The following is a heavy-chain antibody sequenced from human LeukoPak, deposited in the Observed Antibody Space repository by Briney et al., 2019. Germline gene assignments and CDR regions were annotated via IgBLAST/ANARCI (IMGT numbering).Heavy chain of an antibody. D-gene: IGHD3-16*02. V-gene: IGHV1-69*05. CDR3: ARGDYVWGSYRPSFDY. J-gene: IGHJ4*02. CDR2: IIPIFGTA. CDR1: GGTFSSYA. Sequence: SVKVSSKASGGTFSSYAISWVRQAPGQGLEWMGGIIPIFGTANYAQKFQGRVTITTDESTSTAYMELSSLRSEDTAVYYCARGDYVWGSYRPSFDYWGQGTLVTVSS.